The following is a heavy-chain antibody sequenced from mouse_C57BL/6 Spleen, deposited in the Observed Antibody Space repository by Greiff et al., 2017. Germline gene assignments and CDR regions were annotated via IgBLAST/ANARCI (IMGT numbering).Heavy chain of an antibody. CDR1: GFTFSNYW. V-gene: IGHV6-3*01. CDR3: TGYYYPFMDY. Sequence: EVKLMESGGGLVQPGGSMKLSCVASGFTFSNYWMNWVRQSPEKGLEWVAQIRLKSDNYATHYAESVKGRFTISRDDSKSSVYLQMSNLRAEDTGIYYCTGYYYPFMDYWGQGTSVTVSS. CDR2: IRLKSDNYAT. J-gene: IGHJ4*01. D-gene: IGHD2-1*01.